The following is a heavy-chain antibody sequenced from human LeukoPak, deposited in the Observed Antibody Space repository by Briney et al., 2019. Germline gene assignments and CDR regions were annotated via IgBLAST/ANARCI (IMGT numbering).Heavy chain of an antibody. CDR3: ATHGYSELRYFDWSTNE. J-gene: IGHJ4*02. Sequence: PGGSLRLSCAASGFTFSSYAMHWVRQAPGKGLEYVSAISSNGGSTYYANSVKDRFTISRDNAKKSLYLQMDSLRAEDTAVYYCATHGYSELRYFDWSTNEWGQGTLVTVSS. CDR2: ISSNGGST. CDR1: GFTFSSYA. V-gene: IGHV3-64*01. D-gene: IGHD3-9*01.